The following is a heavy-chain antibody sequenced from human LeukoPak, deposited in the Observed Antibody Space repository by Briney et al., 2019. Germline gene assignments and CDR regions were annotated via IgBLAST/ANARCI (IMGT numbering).Heavy chain of an antibody. J-gene: IGHJ4*02. D-gene: IGHD1-26*01. V-gene: IGHV3-23*01. Sequence: GGSLRLSCAGSGFTFSSYAMSWVRQAPGKGLEWVSAITSSGGSTYYADSVEGRFTISRDNSKNTLYLQMNSLRAEDTAVYYCATGKRSYPLDYWGQGTLVTVSS. CDR3: ATGKRSYPLDY. CDR2: ITSSGGST. CDR1: GFTFSSYA.